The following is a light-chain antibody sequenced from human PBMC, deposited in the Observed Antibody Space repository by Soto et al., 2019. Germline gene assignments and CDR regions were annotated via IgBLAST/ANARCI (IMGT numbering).Light chain of an antibody. CDR2: AAS. J-gene: IGKJ5*01. V-gene: IGKV1-39*01. CDR3: QQIYSAPLT. CDR1: QSISSY. Sequence: DIQMTQSPSSLSASVEDRVIITCRASQSISSYLNWYQQKPGKAPKLLIYAASSLQSGVPSRFSGSGSETEFTLSISSLQPEDFATYFCQQIYSAPLTFGGGTRLEI.